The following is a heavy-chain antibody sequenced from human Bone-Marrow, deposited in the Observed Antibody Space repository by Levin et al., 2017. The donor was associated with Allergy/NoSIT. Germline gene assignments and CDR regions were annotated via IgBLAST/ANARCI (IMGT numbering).Heavy chain of an antibody. CDR1: GFTFSSYA. Sequence: GESLKISCAASGFTFSSYAMHWVRQAPGKGLEWVAVISYDGSNKYYADSVKGRFTISRDNSKNTLYLQMNSLRAEDTAVYYCARSSLTAPYYGMDVWGQGTTVTVSS. CDR3: ARSSLTAPYYGMDV. CDR2: ISYDGSNK. V-gene: IGHV3-30*04. J-gene: IGHJ6*02.